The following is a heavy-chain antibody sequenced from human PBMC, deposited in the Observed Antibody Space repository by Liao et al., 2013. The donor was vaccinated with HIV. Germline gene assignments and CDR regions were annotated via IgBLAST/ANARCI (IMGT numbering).Heavy chain of an antibody. D-gene: IGHD3-22*01. Sequence: QVQLQQWGAGLLKPSETLSLTCAVYGGSFSGYYWSWIRQPPGKGLEWIGEINHSGSTYYNPSLKSRVTISVDTSKNQFSLKLSSVTAADTAVYYCARDSNYYDSSGYYYSDAFDIWGQGTMVTVSS. CDR3: ARDSNYYDSSGYYYSDAFDI. CDR2: INHSGST. V-gene: IGHV4-34*01. J-gene: IGHJ3*02. CDR1: GGSFSGYY.